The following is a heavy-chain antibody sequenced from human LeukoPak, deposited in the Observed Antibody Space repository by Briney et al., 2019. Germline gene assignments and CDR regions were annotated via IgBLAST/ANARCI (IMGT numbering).Heavy chain of an antibody. CDR2: IYYSGST. Sequence: SETLSLTCTVSGGSISSSSYYWGWIRQPPGKGLEWIGSIYYSGSTYYNPSLKSRVTISVDTSKNQFSLKLSSVTAADTAVYYCATSTTPLFLHAFDIWGQGTMVTVSS. D-gene: IGHD1-26*01. J-gene: IGHJ3*02. CDR1: GGSISSSSYY. CDR3: ATSTTPLFLHAFDI. V-gene: IGHV4-39*01.